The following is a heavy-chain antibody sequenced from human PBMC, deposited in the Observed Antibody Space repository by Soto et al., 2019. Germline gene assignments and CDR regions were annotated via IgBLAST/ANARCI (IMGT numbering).Heavy chain of an antibody. CDR2: IKTDGTYA. CDR1: GFTFSTYW. Sequence: EVQLVESGGDLVQPGGSLRLSCAASGFTFSTYWMHWVRQAPGKGLLWVSRIKTDGTYATYADSVKGRFTISRDNAKNTLYLQMNSLRVEDAAVYYCADGGSCYYGNWGQGTLVTVSS. J-gene: IGHJ4*02. V-gene: IGHV3-74*01. D-gene: IGHD3-22*01. CDR3: ADGGSCYYGN.